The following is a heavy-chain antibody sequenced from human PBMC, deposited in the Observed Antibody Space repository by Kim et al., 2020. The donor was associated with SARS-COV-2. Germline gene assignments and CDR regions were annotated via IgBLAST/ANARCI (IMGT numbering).Heavy chain of an antibody. D-gene: IGHD1-1*01. CDR1: GGSISSSSYY. V-gene: IGHV4-39*01. Sequence: SETLSRTCTVSGGSISSSSYYWGWIRQPPGKGLEWIGSIYYSGSTYYNPSLKSRVTISVDTSKNQFSLKLSSVTAADTAVYYCARHVHYYFDYWGQGTLV. J-gene: IGHJ4*02. CDR3: ARHVHYYFDY. CDR2: IYYSGST.